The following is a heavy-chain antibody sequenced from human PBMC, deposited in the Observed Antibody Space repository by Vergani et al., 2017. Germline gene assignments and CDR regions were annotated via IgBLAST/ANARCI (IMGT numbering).Heavy chain of an antibody. D-gene: IGHD5-12*01. CDR2: ISSSGSTI. Sequence: EVQLVESGGGLVQPGGSLRLSCAASGFTFSSYEMNWVRQAPGKGLEWVSYISSSGSTIYYADSVKGRFTISRDNAKNSLYLQMNSLRAEDTAIYYCAGEGYRGYDPAFDYWGQGTLVTVSS. CDR3: AGEGYRGYDPAFDY. V-gene: IGHV3-48*03. J-gene: IGHJ4*02. CDR1: GFTFSSYE.